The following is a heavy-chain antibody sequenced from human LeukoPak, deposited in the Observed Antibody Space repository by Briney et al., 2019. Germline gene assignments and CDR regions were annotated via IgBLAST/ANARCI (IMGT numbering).Heavy chain of an antibody. CDR3: AKEGVGSGSYYSPYYFDY. CDR1: GFTFNTYA. Sequence: GGSLRLSCAASGFTFNTYAIYWVRQAPGKGLEWVSAISGSGGSTYYADSVKGRFTISRDNSKNTLYLQMNSLRAEDTAVYYCAKEGVGSGSYYSPYYFDYWGQGTLVTVSS. V-gene: IGHV3-23*01. J-gene: IGHJ4*02. D-gene: IGHD1-26*01. CDR2: ISGSGGST.